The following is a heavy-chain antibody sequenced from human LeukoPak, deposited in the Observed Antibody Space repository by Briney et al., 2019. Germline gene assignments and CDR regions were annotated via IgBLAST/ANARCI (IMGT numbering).Heavy chain of an antibody. CDR1: GGSINNYY. CDR3: ARVGLGGPFAIDY. J-gene: IGHJ4*02. D-gene: IGHD3-16*01. V-gene: IGHV4-59*12. CDR2: IYYSGFT. Sequence: SETLSLTCTVSGGSINNYYWSWIRQPPGKGMEDIGHIYYSGFTNYNPSLKGRVTMSVDTSKNQFSLKLSSVTAADTAVYYCARVGLGGPFAIDYWGQGTLVTVSS.